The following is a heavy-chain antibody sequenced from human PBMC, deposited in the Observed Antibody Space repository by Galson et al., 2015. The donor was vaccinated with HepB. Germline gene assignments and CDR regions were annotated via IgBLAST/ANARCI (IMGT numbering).Heavy chain of an antibody. V-gene: IGHV3-30-3*01. CDR1: GFTFSSYA. J-gene: IGHJ4*02. D-gene: IGHD2-15*01. CDR3: AREYCSGGSCYWRNRYFDY. Sequence: SLRLSCAASGFTFSSYAMHWVRQAPGKGLEWVAVISYDGSNKYYADSVKGRFTISRDNSKNTLYLQMNSLRAEDTAVYYCAREYCSGGSCYWRNRYFDYWGQGTLATVSS. CDR2: ISYDGSNK.